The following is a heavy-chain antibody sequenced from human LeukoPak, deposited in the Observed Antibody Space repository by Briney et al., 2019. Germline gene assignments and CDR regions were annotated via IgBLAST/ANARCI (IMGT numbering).Heavy chain of an antibody. V-gene: IGHV4-61*01. CDR2: IYYSGST. D-gene: IGHD3-22*01. Sequence: SETLSLTCTVSGGSISSGSYYWSWIRQPPGKGLEWIGYIYYSGSTNYNPSLKSRVTISVDTSKNQFSLKLSSVTAADTAVYYCARLYYDSSGYYDFGWFDPWGQGTLVTVSS. J-gene: IGHJ5*02. CDR3: ARLYYDSSGYYDFGWFDP. CDR1: GGSISSGSYY.